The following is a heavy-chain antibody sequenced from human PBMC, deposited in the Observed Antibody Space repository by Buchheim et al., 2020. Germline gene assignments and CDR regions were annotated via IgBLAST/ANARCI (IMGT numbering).Heavy chain of an antibody. Sequence: EVQLVESGGGLVQPGGSLRLSCAASGFTFSDLWMHWVRQTPGKGLMWVSRINSDGSSTIYGESVKGRFTVSRDNAKNKLYLQMNSLRAEDTGVYYCARDPLLNGGTLDYWGQGT. CDR3: ARDPLLNGGTLDY. D-gene: IGHD1-1*01. V-gene: IGHV3-74*01. CDR2: INSDGSST. CDR1: GFTFSDLW. J-gene: IGHJ4*02.